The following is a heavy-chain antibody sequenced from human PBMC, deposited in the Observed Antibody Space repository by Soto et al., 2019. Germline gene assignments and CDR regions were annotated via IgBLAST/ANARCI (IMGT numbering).Heavy chain of an antibody. Sequence: GGSLRLSCAASGFTFSNYDMNWVRRAPGKGLEWVSTISGSGSVTYYADSVEGRFSISRDNSKNTLFLQMYSLIAEDTAVFFCVAPLPHCAFDGCYPTSFAYWGQGALVTVSS. J-gene: IGHJ4*02. D-gene: IGHD1-26*01. CDR2: ISGSGSVT. CDR1: GFTFSNYD. CDR3: VAPLPHCAFDGCYPTSFAY. V-gene: IGHV3-23*01.